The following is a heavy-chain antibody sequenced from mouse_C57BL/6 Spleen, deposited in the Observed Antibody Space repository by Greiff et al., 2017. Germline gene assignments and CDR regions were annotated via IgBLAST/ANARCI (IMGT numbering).Heavy chain of an antibody. V-gene: IGHV1-85*01. CDR1: GYTFTSYD. CDR2: IYPRDGST. J-gene: IGHJ4*01. Sequence: VKLQESGAELVKPGASVKLSCKASGYTFTSYDINWVKQRPGQGLEWIGWIYPRDGSTKYNEKFKGKATLTVDTSSSTAYMELSGLTSEDSAVYFCAGWRDYYGSGGALDYWGQGTSVTVSS. CDR3: AGWRDYYGSGGALDY. D-gene: IGHD1-1*01.